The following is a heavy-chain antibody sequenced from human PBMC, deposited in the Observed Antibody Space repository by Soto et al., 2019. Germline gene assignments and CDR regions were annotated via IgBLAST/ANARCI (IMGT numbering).Heavy chain of an antibody. Sequence: EVQLVESGGGLVQPGRSLRLSCAASVFTFDDYAMHWVRQVPGKGLEWVSGINWNSGSIGYGDSVKGRFASSRDNAKNSLHLQMNSLSAEDTAFYYCVKDESINWYSGHFRHWGQGNLVTVSS. CDR2: INWNSGSI. J-gene: IGHJ1*01. V-gene: IGHV3-9*01. CDR3: VKDESINWYSGHFRH. D-gene: IGHD6-13*01. CDR1: VFTFDDYA.